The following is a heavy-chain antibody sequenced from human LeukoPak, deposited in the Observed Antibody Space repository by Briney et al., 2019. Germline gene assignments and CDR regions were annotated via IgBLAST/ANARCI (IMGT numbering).Heavy chain of an antibody. V-gene: IGHV3-66*04. Sequence: GGSLRLSCAASGFTLTRNHMNWVRQVPGKGLEWVSIIYSSDATYYADSVKGRFTVSRDKAKNTLYLQMNSLRAEDTAVYYCAKLPDILAGYLRNYYYYYMDVRGKGTTVTISS. CDR3: AKLPDILAGYLRNYYYYYMDV. CDR2: IYSSDAT. J-gene: IGHJ6*03. CDR1: GFTLTRNH. D-gene: IGHD3-9*01.